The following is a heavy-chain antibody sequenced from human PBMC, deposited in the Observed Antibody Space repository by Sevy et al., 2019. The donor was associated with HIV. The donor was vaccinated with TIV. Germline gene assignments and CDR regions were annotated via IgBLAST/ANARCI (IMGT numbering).Heavy chain of an antibody. Sequence: SETLSLTCAVSGGSVSSGGYSWSWFRQPPGKGLEWIGYIYHSGSTYYNPSLKSRVTISVDRSKNQFSLKLSSVTAADTAVYYCATLGYCSGGSCHGDYWGQGTLVTVSS. V-gene: IGHV4-30-2*01. CDR1: GGSVSSGGYS. J-gene: IGHJ4*02. CDR2: IYHSGST. CDR3: ATLGYCSGGSCHGDY. D-gene: IGHD2-15*01.